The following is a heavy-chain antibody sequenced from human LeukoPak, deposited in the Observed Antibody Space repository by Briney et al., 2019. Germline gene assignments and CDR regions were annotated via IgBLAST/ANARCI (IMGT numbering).Heavy chain of an antibody. V-gene: IGHV3-43*01. CDR2: ISWDGDST. D-gene: IGHD3-22*01. J-gene: IGHJ4*02. Sequence: TGGSLRLSCAASGFTFDDYTLHWVRQAPGKGLEWVSLISWDGDSTYYADSVKGRFTISRDNSKNSLYLQMNSLRTEDTALYYCAKARGTGYYYSHFDYWGQGNLVTVSS. CDR1: GFTFDDYT. CDR3: AKARGTGYYYSHFDY.